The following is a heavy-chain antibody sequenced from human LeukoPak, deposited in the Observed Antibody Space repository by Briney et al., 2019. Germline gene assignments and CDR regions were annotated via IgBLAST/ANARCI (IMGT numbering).Heavy chain of an antibody. Sequence: GGSLRLSCAASGFTFSSYAMSWVRQAPGKGLEWVPAISSNGGYTYYADSVQGRFTISRDNSKSTLCLQMNSLRVEDTAVYYCAKDLVFRGVIMRGLDYWGQGTLVTVSS. CDR3: AKDLVFRGVIMRGLDY. V-gene: IGHV3-23*01. CDR2: ISSNGGYT. J-gene: IGHJ4*02. CDR1: GFTFSSYA. D-gene: IGHD3-10*01.